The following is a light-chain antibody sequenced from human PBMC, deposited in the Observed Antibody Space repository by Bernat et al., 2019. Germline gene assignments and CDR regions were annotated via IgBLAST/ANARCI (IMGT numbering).Light chain of an antibody. J-gene: IGLJ2*01. CDR2: GKN. CDR1: SLRSYY. CDR3: NSRDSSGNHV. Sequence: SSELTQDPAVSVALGQTVRITCQGDSLRSYYASWYQQKPGQAPVLVIYGKNNRPSGIPDRFSGSSSGNTASLTMTGAQAEDEADYYCNSRDSSGNHVFGGGTKLTVL. V-gene: IGLV3-19*01.